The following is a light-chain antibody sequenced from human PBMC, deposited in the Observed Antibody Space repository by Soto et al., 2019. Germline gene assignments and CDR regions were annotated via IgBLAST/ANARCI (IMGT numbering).Light chain of an antibody. J-gene: IGKJ1*01. CDR3: QQYRTSPPTWT. V-gene: IGKV3-20*01. CDR1: QSFRGL. Sequence: EVVLTQSPVTLSLSPGERATLSCRASQSFRGLLAWYQQKPGQAPRLLIYSSSSRASGIPDRFSGSGSGTDFTLTISRLEPEDFAVYYCQQYRTSPPTWTFGQGTKVEIK. CDR2: SSS.